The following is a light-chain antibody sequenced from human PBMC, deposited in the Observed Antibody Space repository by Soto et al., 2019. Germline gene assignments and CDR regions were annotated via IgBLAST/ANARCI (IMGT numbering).Light chain of an antibody. V-gene: IGKV3-11*01. CDR2: DAS. CDR3: QQRNT. CDR1: QSVSSY. Sequence: EFVLTQSPATLSLSPGKRATLSCRASQSVSSYVAWYQQKPGQAPRLVIYDASTRATGVPPRFSGSASGTDFTLTISSREPEDFAVYYCQQRNTFGQGKRLEI. J-gene: IGKJ5*01.